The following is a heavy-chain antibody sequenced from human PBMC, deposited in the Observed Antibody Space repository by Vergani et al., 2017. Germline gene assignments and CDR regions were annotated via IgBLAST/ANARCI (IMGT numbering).Heavy chain of an antibody. V-gene: IGHV1-69*08. J-gene: IGHJ6*02. CDR1: GGTFSSYT. Sequence: QVQLVQSGAEVKKPGSSVKVSCKASGGTFSSYTISWVRQAPGQGLEWMGRIIPILGIANYAQKFQGRVTITADKSTSTAYMELSSLRSEDTAVYYCARDLNGREIIVGATKGYYYGMDVWGQGTTVTVSS. CDR3: ARDLNGREIIVGATKGYYYGMDV. CDR2: IIPILGIA. D-gene: IGHD1-26*01.